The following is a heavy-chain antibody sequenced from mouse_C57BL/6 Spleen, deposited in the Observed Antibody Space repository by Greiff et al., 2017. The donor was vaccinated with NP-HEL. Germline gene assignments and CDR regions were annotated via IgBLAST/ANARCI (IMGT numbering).Heavy chain of an antibody. D-gene: IGHD1-1*02. J-gene: IGHJ2*01. Sequence: DVMLVESGGDLVKPGGSLKLSCAASGFTFSSYGMSWVRQTPDKRLEWVATISSGGSYTYYPDSVKGRFTISRDNAKNTLYLQMSSLKSEDTAMYYCARHGGTGDYFDYWGQGTTLTVSS. CDR3: ARHGGTGDYFDY. CDR2: ISSGGSYT. CDR1: GFTFSSYG. V-gene: IGHV5-6*02.